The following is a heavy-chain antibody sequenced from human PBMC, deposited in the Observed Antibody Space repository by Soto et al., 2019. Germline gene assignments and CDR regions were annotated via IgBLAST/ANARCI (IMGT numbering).Heavy chain of an antibody. CDR3: ARDGYSYALDV. CDR2: IRQDGNEM. J-gene: IGHJ6*02. V-gene: IGHV3-7*01. CDR1: GFTIGGAW. Sequence: PGGSLRLSCAASGFTIGGAWMSWVRQAPGKGLEWVAKIRQDGNEMYYVYAVRGRFTIPRDNAKNSLYLQMNSLRLGDTALYCCARDGYSYALDVWGQGTTGTGSS.